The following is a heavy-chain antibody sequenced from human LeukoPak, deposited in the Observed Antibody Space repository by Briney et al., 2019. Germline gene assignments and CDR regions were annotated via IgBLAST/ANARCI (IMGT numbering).Heavy chain of an antibody. J-gene: IGHJ5*02. CDR1: GGSISSSSYY. CDR3: ARERNWFDP. V-gene: IGHV4-39*07. Sequence: SETLSLTCTVSGGSISSSSYYWGWIRQPPGKGLEWIGSIYYSGSTYYNPSLKSRVTISVDTSKNQFSLKLSSVTAADTAVYYCARERNWFDPWGQGTLVTVSS. CDR2: IYYSGST.